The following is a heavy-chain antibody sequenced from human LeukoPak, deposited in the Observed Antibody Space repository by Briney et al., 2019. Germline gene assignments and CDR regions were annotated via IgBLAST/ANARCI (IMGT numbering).Heavy chain of an antibody. CDR1: GGSITSYY. D-gene: IGHD6-6*01. Sequence: SETLSLTCAVSGGSITSYYWSWIRQSPGKGLEWIGSIFYTGTTNYNPSLKTRVTISVDTSKNQFSLKLRSVATEDTAAYFCARARSSPYYFENWGQGTLVTVSS. CDR3: ARARSSPYYFEN. CDR2: IFYTGTT. J-gene: IGHJ4*02. V-gene: IGHV4-59*01.